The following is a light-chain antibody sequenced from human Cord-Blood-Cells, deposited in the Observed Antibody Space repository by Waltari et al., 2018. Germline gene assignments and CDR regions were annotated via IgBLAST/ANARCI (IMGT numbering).Light chain of an antibody. CDR1: QSISSW. CDR3: QQYNRYST. V-gene: IGKV1-5*03. CDR2: MAS. Sequence: DIQMTQSPSTLSASVGDRVTITCRASQSISSWLAWYKQKPGKAPKLLIYMASSLESGVPSRFSGSGSGTAFTLTISSLQPDDFATYYCQQYNRYSTFGQGTKLEIK. J-gene: IGKJ2*01.